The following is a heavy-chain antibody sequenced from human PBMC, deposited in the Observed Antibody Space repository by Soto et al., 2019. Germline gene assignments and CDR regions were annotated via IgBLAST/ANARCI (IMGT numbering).Heavy chain of an antibody. CDR3: AREVWPFARHSCAFDI. Sequence: PGGSLRLSCAASGFTFSSYGMHWVRQAPGKGLEWVAVIWYDGSNKYYADSVKGRFTISRDNSKNTLYLQMNSLRAEDTAVYYCAREVWPFARHSCAFDIWGQGTMVTVSS. V-gene: IGHV3-33*01. CDR2: IWYDGSNK. CDR1: GFTFSSYG. J-gene: IGHJ3*02.